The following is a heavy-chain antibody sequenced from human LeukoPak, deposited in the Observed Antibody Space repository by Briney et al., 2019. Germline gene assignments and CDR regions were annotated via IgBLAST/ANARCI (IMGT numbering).Heavy chain of an antibody. CDR2: IKQDGSES. CDR1: GFMFSNYW. V-gene: IGHV3-7*01. CDR3: AKDFWTLWDY. Sequence: QSGGSLRLSCAASGFMFSNYWMSWVRQAPGKGLEWVANIKQDGSESRYVNSVKGRFTISRDNAKNSLYLQMNSLRGEDTAVYYCAKDFWTLWDYWGRGTLVTVSS. D-gene: IGHD3/OR15-3a*01. J-gene: IGHJ4*02.